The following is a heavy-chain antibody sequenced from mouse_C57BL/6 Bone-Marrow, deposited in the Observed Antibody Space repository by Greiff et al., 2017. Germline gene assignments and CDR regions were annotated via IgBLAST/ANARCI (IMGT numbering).Heavy chain of an antibody. V-gene: IGHV5-17*01. CDR2: LSSGSSTI. CDR3: ARRRHYFDY. J-gene: IGHJ2*01. CDR1: GFTFSDYG. Sequence: EVKLVESGGGLVKPGGSLKLSCAASGFTFSDYGMHWVRQAPEKGLEWVAYLSSGSSTIYYADTVKGRFTISRDNAKNTMFLQMTSLRSENTAMYYCARRRHYFDYWGQGTTLTVSS.